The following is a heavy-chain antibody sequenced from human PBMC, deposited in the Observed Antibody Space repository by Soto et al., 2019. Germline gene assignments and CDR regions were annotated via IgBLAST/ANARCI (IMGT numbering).Heavy chain of an antibody. Sequence: ASVKVSCKASGYTFTGYYMHWVRQAPGQGLEWMGWINPNSGGTNYAQKFQGWVTMTRDTSISTAYMELSRLRSDDTAVYYCARVTPGEAVAGKGNYYGMDVWGQGTTVTVSS. CDR3: ARVTPGEAVAGKGNYYGMDV. CDR1: GYTFTGYY. V-gene: IGHV1-2*04. D-gene: IGHD6-19*01. CDR2: INPNSGGT. J-gene: IGHJ6*02.